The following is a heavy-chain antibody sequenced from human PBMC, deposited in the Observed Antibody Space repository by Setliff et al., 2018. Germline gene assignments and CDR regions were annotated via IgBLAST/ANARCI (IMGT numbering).Heavy chain of an antibody. J-gene: IGHJ4*02. D-gene: IGHD1-26*01. V-gene: IGHV1-8*03. CDR2: MNPNSGNT. CDR3: ARDPAAWEVPFDC. CDR1: GYTFTSYG. Sequence: ASVKVSCKASGYTFTSYGISWVRQAPGQGLEWMGWMNPNSGNTGYAQKFQGRVTITRNTSISTAYMELISLRAEDTAVYYCARDPAAWEVPFDCWGQGTLVTVSS.